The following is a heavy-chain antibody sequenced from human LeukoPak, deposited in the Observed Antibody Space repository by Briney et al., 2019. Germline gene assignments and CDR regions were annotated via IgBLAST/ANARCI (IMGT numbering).Heavy chain of an antibody. CDR3: ARHVGTMVRGVSFVYFYYMDV. CDR1: GGSIRSYY. V-gene: IGHV4-59*08. J-gene: IGHJ6*03. D-gene: IGHD3-10*01. CDR2: IYDSGST. Sequence: SETLSLTCTVSGGSIRSYYWSWIRQPPGKGLEWIGYIYDSGSTNYNPSLKSRVTISVDTSKKQFSLKLSSVTAADTAVYYCARHVGTMVRGVSFVYFYYMDVWGKGTTVTVSS.